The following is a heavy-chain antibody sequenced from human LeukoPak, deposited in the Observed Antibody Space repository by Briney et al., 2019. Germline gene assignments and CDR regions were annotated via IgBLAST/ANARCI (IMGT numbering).Heavy chain of an antibody. V-gene: IGHV1-46*01. CDR1: GYTFTSYY. J-gene: IGHJ5*02. Sequence: VSVKVSCKASGYTFTSYYMHWVRQAPGQGLEWMGIINPSGGSTSYAQKFQGRVTMTRDTSTSTVYMELSSLRSEDTAVYYCARAPKSGSGSLEGSWFDPWGQGTLVTVSS. CDR2: INPSGGST. D-gene: IGHD3-10*01. CDR3: ARAPKSGSGSLEGSWFDP.